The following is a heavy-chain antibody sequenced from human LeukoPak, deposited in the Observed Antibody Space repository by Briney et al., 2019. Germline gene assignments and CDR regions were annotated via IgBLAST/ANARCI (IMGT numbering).Heavy chain of an antibody. J-gene: IGHJ6*02. Sequence: ASVKVSCKASGHTFTGYYMHWVRQAPGQGLEWMGWINPNSGGTNYAQKFQGRVTMTRDTSISTAYMELSRLRSDDTAVYYCATYHCGGDCYIVSHPYYYYYGMDVWGQGTTVTVSS. V-gene: IGHV1-2*02. CDR3: ATYHCGGDCYIVSHPYYYYYGMDV. D-gene: IGHD2-21*02. CDR1: GHTFTGYY. CDR2: INPNSGGT.